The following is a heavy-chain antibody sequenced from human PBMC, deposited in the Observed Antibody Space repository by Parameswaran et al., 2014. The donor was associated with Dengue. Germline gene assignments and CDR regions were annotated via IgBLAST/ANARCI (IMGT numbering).Heavy chain of an antibody. V-gene: IGHV5-10-1*01. J-gene: IGHJ3*02. CDR3: ARRLRLGELSPNDAFDI. D-gene: IGHD3-16*02. Sequence: VRQMPGKGLEWMGRIDPSDSYTNYSPSFQGHVTISADKSISTAYLQWSSLKASDTAMYYCARRLRLGELSPNDAFDIWGQGTMVTVSS. CDR2: IDPSDSYT.